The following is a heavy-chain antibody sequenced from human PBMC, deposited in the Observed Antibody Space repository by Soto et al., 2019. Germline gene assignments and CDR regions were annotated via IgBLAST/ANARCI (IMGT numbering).Heavy chain of an antibody. CDR3: ARVKAAMVRGALDY. Sequence: TLSLTCAVYGGSFSGYYWSWIRQPPGKGLEWIGEINHSGSTNYNPSLKSRVTISVDTSKNQFSLKLSSVTAADTAVYYCARVKAAMVRGALDYWGQGTLVTVSS. J-gene: IGHJ4*02. V-gene: IGHV4-34*01. D-gene: IGHD3-10*01. CDR1: GGSFSGYY. CDR2: INHSGST.